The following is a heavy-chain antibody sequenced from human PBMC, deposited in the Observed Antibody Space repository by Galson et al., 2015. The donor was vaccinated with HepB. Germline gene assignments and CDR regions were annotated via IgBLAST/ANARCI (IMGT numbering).Heavy chain of an antibody. V-gene: IGHV3-23*01. CDR1: GFTGSTNY. CDR3: ASGGKFCTGGSCQH. D-gene: IGHD2-8*02. Sequence: SLRLSCAVSGFTGSTNYMSWVRQTPGMGLEWVSAISGDSNYIYYGDSVKGRFTISRDNSKNTLYLQMNSLRAEDTAAYYCASGGKFCTGGSCQHWGQGTLVTVSP. J-gene: IGHJ1*01. CDR2: ISGDSNYI.